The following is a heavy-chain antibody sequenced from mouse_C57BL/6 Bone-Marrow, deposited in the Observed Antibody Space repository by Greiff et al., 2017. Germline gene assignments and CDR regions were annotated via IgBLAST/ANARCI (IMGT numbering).Heavy chain of an antibody. CDR1: GYAFTNYL. CDR2: INPGSGGT. D-gene: IGHD1-1*01. Sequence: VQLQQSGAELVRPGTSVKVSCKASGYAFTNYLLEWVKQRPGKGLEWIGVINPGSGGTNYNEKFKGKATLTADNSSSTAYMQLSSLISEDSAVYFCERGGYYGSTFADWGQGTLVTVSA. CDR3: ERGGYYGSTFAD. V-gene: IGHV1-54*01. J-gene: IGHJ3*01.